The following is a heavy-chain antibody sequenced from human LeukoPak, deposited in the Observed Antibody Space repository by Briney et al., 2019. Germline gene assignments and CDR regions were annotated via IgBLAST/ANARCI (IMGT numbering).Heavy chain of an antibody. J-gene: IGHJ6*03. CDR3: ARLSVIVGAALEYYYYYMDV. V-gene: IGHV4-30-2*01. D-gene: IGHD1-26*01. Sequence: PSETLCLTCTVSGGSISSGGYSWTWIRQPPVKGLEWIGYIYHSGSTYYNPSLKSRVTISADKSKNQVSLRLTSVTAADTAVYYCARLSVIVGAALEYYYYYMDVWGQGTTVTVSS. CDR2: IYHSGST. CDR1: GGSISSGGYS.